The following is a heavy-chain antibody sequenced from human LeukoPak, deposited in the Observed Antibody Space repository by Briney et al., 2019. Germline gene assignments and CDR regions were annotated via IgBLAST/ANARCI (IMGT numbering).Heavy chain of an antibody. CDR1: AGSISNYY. D-gene: IGHD3-22*01. CDR3: AGFTHYYDSRGYYSISSGFDP. Sequence: PSETLSLTCTVSAGSISNYYWSWIRQSPGKGLEWIGYIYYSGTTNYNPSLKSRLTISINTPRSQFSLKLNSVTAADTAVYYCAGFTHYYDSRGYYSISSGFDPWGQGTLVTVSS. J-gene: IGHJ5*02. CDR2: IYYSGTT. V-gene: IGHV4-59*01.